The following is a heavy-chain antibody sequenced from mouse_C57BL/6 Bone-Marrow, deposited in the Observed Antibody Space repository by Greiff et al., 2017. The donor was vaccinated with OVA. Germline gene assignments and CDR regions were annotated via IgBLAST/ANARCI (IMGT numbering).Heavy chain of an antibody. Sequence: QVQLQQPGAELVKPGASVKLSCKASGYTFTSYWMHWVKQRPGQGLEWIGMIHPNSGSTNYNEKFKGKSTLTVDKSSSTAYMQLSSLTSEDSAVYYCASGRFYYFDYWGQGTTLTVSS. CDR1: GYTFTSYW. J-gene: IGHJ2*01. CDR2: IHPNSGST. D-gene: IGHD4-1*01. CDR3: ASGRFYYFDY. V-gene: IGHV1-64*01.